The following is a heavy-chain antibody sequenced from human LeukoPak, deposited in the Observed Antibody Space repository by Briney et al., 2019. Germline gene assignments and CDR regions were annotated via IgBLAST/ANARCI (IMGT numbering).Heavy chain of an antibody. D-gene: IGHD3-10*01. CDR3: ARATPSGSYWFDY. V-gene: IGHV3-48*01. CDR2: ISSGSSPI. CDR1: GFTFSTYN. J-gene: IGHJ4*02. Sequence: GGSLRLSCAASGFTFSTYNMNWLRQAPGKGLEWVSYISSGSSPIFYADSVKGRFTISRDNAKTSLYLQMNSLRAEDTAVYYCARATPSGSYWFDYWGQGTLVTVSS.